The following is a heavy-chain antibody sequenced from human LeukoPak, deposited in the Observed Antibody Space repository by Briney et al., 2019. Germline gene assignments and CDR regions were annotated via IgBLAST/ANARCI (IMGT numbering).Heavy chain of an antibody. V-gene: IGHV4-39*01. CDR1: GGSFSSGTYY. J-gene: IGHJ4*02. CDR3: ARHRESSGYSPFDY. Sequence: SETLSLTCTVSGGSFSSGTYYWGWIRQPPGKGLEWIGSISYSGSTYYIPSLQSRVTISVDTSKNQFSLKLSSATAADTAVYYCARHRESSGYSPFDYWGQGTLVTVSS. D-gene: IGHD3-22*01. CDR2: ISYSGST.